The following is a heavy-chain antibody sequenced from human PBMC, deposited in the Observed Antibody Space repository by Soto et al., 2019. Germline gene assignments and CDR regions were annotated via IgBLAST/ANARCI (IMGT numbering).Heavy chain of an antibody. CDR1: GGSIRGYY. CDR3: ARHVGYNWNYGVYYYYYMDV. Sequence: PSVTLPLPSTVSGGSIRGYYWTWIRQTTGKGLEWIGHIYYSGSTKYNPSLKSRVTISVETSKNQFSLKLSSVTAADTAVYYCARHVGYNWNYGVYYYYYMDVWAKGTTVTVSS. CDR2: IYYSGST. V-gene: IGHV4-59*08. J-gene: IGHJ6*03. D-gene: IGHD1-7*01.